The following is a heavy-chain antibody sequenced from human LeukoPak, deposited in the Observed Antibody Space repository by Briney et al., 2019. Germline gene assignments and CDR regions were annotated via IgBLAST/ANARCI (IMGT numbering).Heavy chain of an antibody. CDR3: ANDSSGYFGP. V-gene: IGHV3-11*01. CDR1: GFTFSDYY. D-gene: IGHD3-22*01. J-gene: IGHJ5*02. Sequence: GGSLRLSCAASGFTFSDYYMNWLRQSPGRGLEWLSYISNTGDAQYYSDSVRGRFTISRDNAKNSVYLEMNTLRAEDTAVYFCANDSSGYFGPWGQGTQVTVSS. CDR2: ISNTGDAQ.